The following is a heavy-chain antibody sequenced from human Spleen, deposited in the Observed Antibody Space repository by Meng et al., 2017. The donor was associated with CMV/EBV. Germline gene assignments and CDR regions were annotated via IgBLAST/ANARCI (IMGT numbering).Heavy chain of an antibody. D-gene: IGHD5-24*01. Sequence: GESLKISCAASGFTISNYEMNWVRQAPGKGLEWVSGINWNGGSTGYADSVKGRFTISRDNAKNSLYLQMNSLRAEDTALYYCARDRTDGYNLLGGYWGQGTLVTVSS. CDR2: INWNGGST. CDR1: GFTISNYE. V-gene: IGHV3-20*04. J-gene: IGHJ4*02. CDR3: ARDRTDGYNLLGGY.